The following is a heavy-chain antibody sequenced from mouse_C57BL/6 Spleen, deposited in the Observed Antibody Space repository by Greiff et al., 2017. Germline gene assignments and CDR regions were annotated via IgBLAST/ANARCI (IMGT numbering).Heavy chain of an antibody. CDR3: ARSPDSSGDFDY. J-gene: IGHJ2*01. D-gene: IGHD3-2*02. CDR2: INYDGSST. Sequence: DVQLVESEGGLVQPGSSMKLSCTASGFTFSDYYMAWVRQVPEKGLEWVANINYDGSSTYYLDSLKSRFIISRDNAKNILYLQMSSLKSEDTATYYCARSPDSSGDFDYWGQGTTLTVSS. CDR1: GFTFSDYY. V-gene: IGHV5-16*01.